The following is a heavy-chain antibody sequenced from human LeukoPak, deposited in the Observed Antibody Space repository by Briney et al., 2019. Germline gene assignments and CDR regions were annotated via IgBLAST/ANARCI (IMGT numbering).Heavy chain of an antibody. CDR1: GFTFDDYA. V-gene: IGHV3-9*01. CDR2: ISWNSGSI. Sequence: GGSLRLSCAASGFTFDDYAMHWVRHAPGKGLEWVSGISWNSGSIVYADSVKGRFTISRDNAKNSLYLQMNSLRAEDTALYYCAKDYYDSSGYYFDYWGQGTLVTVSS. CDR3: AKDYYDSSGYYFDY. D-gene: IGHD3-22*01. J-gene: IGHJ4*02.